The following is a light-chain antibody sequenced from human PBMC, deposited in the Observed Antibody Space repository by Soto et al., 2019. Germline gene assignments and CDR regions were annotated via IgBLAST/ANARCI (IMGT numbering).Light chain of an antibody. Sequence: DIVMTQSPDSLAVSLGERATINCTSSQSILHSPNNKDALPWYQQKPGQPPKLLINWASTRESGVPDRFSGAGSGTDFTLTISSLQAEDGAVYYCQQFYTTPMFGQGTRVEIK. J-gene: IGKJ1*01. CDR3: QQFYTTPM. CDR1: QSILHSPNNKDA. V-gene: IGKV4-1*01. CDR2: WAS.